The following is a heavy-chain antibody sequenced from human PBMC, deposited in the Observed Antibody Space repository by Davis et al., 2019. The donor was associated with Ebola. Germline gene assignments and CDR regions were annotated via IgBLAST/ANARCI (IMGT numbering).Heavy chain of an antibody. CDR3: ARGRGGKIRYFDY. D-gene: IGHD3-10*01. J-gene: IGHJ4*02. Sequence: MPSETLSLTCAVYAGSFSGYSWSWIRQPPGKGLEWIGEINYGGSTNYNSSLKSRVTISVDTSKNQFSLKLSSVTAADTAVYYCARGRGGKIRYFDYWGQGTLVTVSS. CDR1: AGSFSGYS. CDR2: INYGGST. V-gene: IGHV4-34*01.